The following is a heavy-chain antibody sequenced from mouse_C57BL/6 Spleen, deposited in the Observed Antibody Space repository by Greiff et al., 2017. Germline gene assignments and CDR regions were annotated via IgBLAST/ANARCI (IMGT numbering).Heavy chain of an antibody. Sequence: QVQLQQPGAELVRPGSSVKLSCKASGYTFTSYWMDWVKQRPGQGLEWIGNIYPSDSETHYNQKFKDKATLTVDKSSSTAYMQLSSLTSDDSAVYYCVRVTAWFAYWGQGTLVTVSA. V-gene: IGHV1-61*01. CDR1: GYTFTSYW. J-gene: IGHJ3*01. CDR3: VRVTAWFAY. D-gene: IGHD2-13*01. CDR2: IYPSDSET.